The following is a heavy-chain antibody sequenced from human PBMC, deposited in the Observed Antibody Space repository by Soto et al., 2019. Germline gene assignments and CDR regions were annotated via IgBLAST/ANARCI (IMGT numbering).Heavy chain of an antibody. D-gene: IGHD2-21*02. CDR1: GDTFSSYI. CDR3: ARRRYCGYDCYHKHYYGMDV. J-gene: IGHJ6*02. Sequence: QVQLVQSGAEVKKPGSSVRVSCRSSGDTFSSYIVNWLRLAPGRGLEWMGRVIPVLTTTDYAQNFRGRVTISADRSTNNVYLDLSSLRSDDTAVYYCARRRYCGYDCYHKHYYGMDVWGQGSLVTVAS. V-gene: IGHV1-69*08. CDR2: VIPVLTTT.